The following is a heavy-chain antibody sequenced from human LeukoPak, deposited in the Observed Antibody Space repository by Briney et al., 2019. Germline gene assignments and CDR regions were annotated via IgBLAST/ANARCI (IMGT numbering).Heavy chain of an antibody. V-gene: IGHV3-7*01. CDR3: ASGRGDYYDSSGYYSY. J-gene: IGHJ4*02. CDR2: IKQDGNEK. D-gene: IGHD3-22*01. Sequence: PGGSLRLSCAASGFTFSNFWMNWVRQAPGKGLEWVANIKQDGNEKYYVDSVKGRFTISRDNAKNSLYLQMNSLRAEDTAVYYCASGRGDYYDSSGYYSYWGQGTLVTVSS. CDR1: GFTFSNFW.